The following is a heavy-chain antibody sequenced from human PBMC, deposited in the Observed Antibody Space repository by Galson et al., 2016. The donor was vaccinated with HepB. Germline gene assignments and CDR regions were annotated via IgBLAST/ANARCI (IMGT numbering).Heavy chain of an antibody. CDR1: GFTFSNYW. V-gene: IGHV3-74*01. CDR2: INNDGSFT. D-gene: IGHD6-13*01. J-gene: IGHJ5*02. Sequence: SLRLSCAASGFTFSNYWMHWVRQVPGTGLVWVSRINNDGSFTTYADSVRGRFTISRDNAKNSLYLDMNSLRGNDTALYYCAKDRYSSTWHWFDPWGQGTLVTVSS. CDR3: AKDRYSSTWHWFDP.